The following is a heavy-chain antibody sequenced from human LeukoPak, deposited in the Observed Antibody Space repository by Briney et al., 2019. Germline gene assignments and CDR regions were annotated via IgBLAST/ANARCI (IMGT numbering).Heavy chain of an antibody. CDR2: ISGNSDYI. J-gene: IGHJ4*02. CDR3: AKSRGYIYGYCDY. Sequence: GGSLRLSCADSGFTFSGDAMSWVRQAPGKGLEWVSSISGNSDYIYYADSVKGRFTISRDNAKNSLYLQMNSLRAEDTAVYYCAKSRGYIYGYCDYWGQGTLVTVSS. CDR1: GFTFSGDA. V-gene: IGHV3-21*01. D-gene: IGHD5-18*01.